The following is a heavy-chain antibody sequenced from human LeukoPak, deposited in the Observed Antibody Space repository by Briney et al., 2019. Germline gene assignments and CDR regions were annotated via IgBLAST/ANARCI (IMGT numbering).Heavy chain of an antibody. Sequence: GGSLRLSWAASGFTFSSYSMNWVRQAPGKGLEWVSSISSSSSYIYYADSVKGRFTISRDNAKNSLYLQMNSLRAEDTAVYYCARDSVAAAGTIWFDPWGQGTLVTVSS. CDR1: GFTFSSYS. CDR2: ISSSSSYI. V-gene: IGHV3-21*01. CDR3: ARDSVAAAGTIWFDP. J-gene: IGHJ5*02. D-gene: IGHD6-13*01.